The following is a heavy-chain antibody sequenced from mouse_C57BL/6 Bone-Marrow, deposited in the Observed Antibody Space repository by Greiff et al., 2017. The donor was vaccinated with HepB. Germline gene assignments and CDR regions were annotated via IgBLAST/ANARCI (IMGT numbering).Heavy chain of an antibody. CDR3: ARVLRSPWFAY. CDR1: GYTFTDYY. CDR2: INPNNGGT. Sequence: EVQLQQSGPELVKPGASVKISCKASGYTFTDYYMNWVKQSHGKSLEWIGDINPNNGGTSYNQKFKGKATLTVDKSSSTSYMELRSLTSEDSAVYYCARVLRSPWFAYWGQGTLVTVSA. J-gene: IGHJ3*01. V-gene: IGHV1-26*01. D-gene: IGHD1-1*01.